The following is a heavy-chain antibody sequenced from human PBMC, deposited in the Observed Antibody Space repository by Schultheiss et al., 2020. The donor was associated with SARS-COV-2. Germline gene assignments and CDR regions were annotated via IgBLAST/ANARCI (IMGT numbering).Heavy chain of an antibody. V-gene: IGHV3-23*01. CDR1: GFTFSSYA. D-gene: IGHD3-22*01. CDR2: ISGSGGST. CDR3: AKDYYDSSGSPYYYGMDV. J-gene: IGHJ6*02. Sequence: GGSLRLSCAASGFTFSSYAMSWVRQAPGKGLEWVSAISGSGGSTYYADSVKGRFTISRDNSKNTLYLKMNSLRAEDTAVYYCAKDYYDSSGSPYYYGMDVWGQGTTVTVSS.